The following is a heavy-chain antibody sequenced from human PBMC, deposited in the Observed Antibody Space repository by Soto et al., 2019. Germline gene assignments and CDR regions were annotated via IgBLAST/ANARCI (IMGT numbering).Heavy chain of an antibody. Sequence: QVQLVQSGAEVKKPGSSVKVSCKASGGTFSSYTISWVRQAPGQGLEWMGRIIPILGIANYAQKFQGRFTITADKXXSXHXXELRSLRSEDTAVYYCARDVHKWLRCPPSGPDFDYWGQGTLVTVSS. D-gene: IGHD5-12*01. CDR3: ARDVHKWLRCPPSGPDFDY. J-gene: IGHJ4*02. V-gene: IGHV1-69*08. CDR1: GGTFSSYT. CDR2: IIPILGIA.